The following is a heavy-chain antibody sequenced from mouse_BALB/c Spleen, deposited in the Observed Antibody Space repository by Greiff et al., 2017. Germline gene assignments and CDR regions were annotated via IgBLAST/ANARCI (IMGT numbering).Heavy chain of an antibody. CDR3: ARDLAY. V-gene: IGHV5-6-5*01. CDR1: GFTFSSYA. CDR2: ISSGGST. Sequence: DVKLVESGGGLVKPGGSLKLSCATSGFTFSSYAMSWVRQTPEKRLEWVASISSGGSTYYPDSVKGRFTISRDNARNILYLQMSSLRYEDTAMYYCARDLAYWGQGTLVTVSA. J-gene: IGHJ3*01.